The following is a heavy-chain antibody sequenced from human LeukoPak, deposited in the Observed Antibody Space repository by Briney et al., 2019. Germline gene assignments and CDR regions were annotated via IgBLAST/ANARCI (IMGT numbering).Heavy chain of an antibody. CDR3: ARGYWDYGYYFDY. CDR1: GGSISSGGYY. CDR2: IYHSGST. J-gene: IGHJ4*02. D-gene: IGHD3-16*01. V-gene: IGHV4-30-2*01. Sequence: SQTLSLTCTVSGGSISSGGYYWSWIRQPPGKGLEWIGYIYHSGSTYYSPSLKSRVTISVDRSKNQFSLKLSSVTAADTAVYYCARGYWDYGYYFDYWGQGTLVTVSS.